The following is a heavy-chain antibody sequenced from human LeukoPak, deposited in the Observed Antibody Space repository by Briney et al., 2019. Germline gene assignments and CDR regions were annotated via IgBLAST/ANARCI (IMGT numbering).Heavy chain of an antibody. D-gene: IGHD3-22*01. Sequence: GGSLRLSCAASGFTFSSYWMSWVRQAPGKGLEWVANIKQDGSEKYYVDSVKGRFTISRDNAKNSLYLQMNSLRAEDTAVYYCATGYYYDSSGYYSPAFDYWGQGTRVTVSS. CDR3: ATGYYYDSSGYYSPAFDY. J-gene: IGHJ4*02. CDR1: GFTFSSYW. CDR2: IKQDGSEK. V-gene: IGHV3-7*01.